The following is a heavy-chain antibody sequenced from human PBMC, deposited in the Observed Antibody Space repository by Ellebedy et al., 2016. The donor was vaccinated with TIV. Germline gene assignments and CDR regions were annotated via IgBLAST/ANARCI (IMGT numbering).Heavy chain of an antibody. CDR3: AALPYISTSSAY. V-gene: IGHV1-2*02. CDR2: INPNSGGT. D-gene: IGHD6-13*01. J-gene: IGHJ4*02. CDR1: GYTFTSYY. Sequence: ASVKVSCKASGYTFTSYYMHWVRQAPGQGLEWMGWINPNSGGTNYAQKFQGRVTMTRDTSISTGYMELSGLKSDDTAVYYCAALPYISTSSAYWGQGTLVTVSS.